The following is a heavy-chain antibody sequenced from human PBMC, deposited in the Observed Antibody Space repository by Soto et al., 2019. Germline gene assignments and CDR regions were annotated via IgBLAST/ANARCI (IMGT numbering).Heavy chain of an antibody. J-gene: IGHJ6*02. D-gene: IGHD6-13*01. CDR1: GYTFTSYG. CDR3: ARDRGYSSSWYGLYYGMDV. Sequence: QVQLVQSGAEVKKPGASVKVSCKASGYTFTSYGISWVRQAPGQGLEWMGWISAYNGNTNYAQKLQGRVTMTTYTSTSTAYMELRSLRSDDTAVYYCARDRGYSSSWYGLYYGMDVWGQGTTVTVSS. CDR2: ISAYNGNT. V-gene: IGHV1-18*01.